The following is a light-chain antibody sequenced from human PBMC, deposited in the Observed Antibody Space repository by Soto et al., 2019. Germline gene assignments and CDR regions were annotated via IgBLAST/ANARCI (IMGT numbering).Light chain of an antibody. Sequence: QSALTQPPSASGSPGQSVTISCTGTSRDVADYQYVSWYQQHPGKAPKLMIYEVNKRPSGIPDRFSGSKSGSTASLTVSGLQPEDEADYYCSSYAGSSTYVFGTGTKLTVL. V-gene: IGLV2-8*01. CDR2: EVN. CDR1: SRDVADYQY. CDR3: SSYAGSSTYV. J-gene: IGLJ1*01.